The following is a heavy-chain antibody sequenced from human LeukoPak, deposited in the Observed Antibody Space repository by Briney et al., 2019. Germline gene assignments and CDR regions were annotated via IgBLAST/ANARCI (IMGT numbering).Heavy chain of an antibody. CDR1: GYTFTSYG. J-gene: IGHJ4*02. CDR3: ARGHYCSSTSCYSFDY. CDR2: ISAYNGNT. V-gene: IGHV1-18*01. Sequence: ASVKVSCKASGYTFTSYGISWVRQAPGQGLEWMGWISAYNGNTNYAQKLQGRVTMTRNTSISTAYMELSSLRSEDTAVYYCARGHYCSSTSCYSFDYWGQGTLVTVSS. D-gene: IGHD2-2*01.